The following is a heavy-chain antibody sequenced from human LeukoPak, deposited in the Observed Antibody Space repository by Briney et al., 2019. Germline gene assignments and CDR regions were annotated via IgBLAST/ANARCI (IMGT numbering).Heavy chain of an antibody. CDR2: INPSGGST. CDR3: ARDRRAAAGIDY. D-gene: IGHD6-13*01. J-gene: IGHJ4*02. Sequence: GASVKVSCKASGYTFTSYYMHWVRQAPGQGPEWMGIINPSGGSTSYAQKFQGRVTMTRDTSTSTVYMELSSLRSEDTAVYYCARDRRAAAGIDYWGQGTLVTVSS. V-gene: IGHV1-46*01. CDR1: GYTFTSYY.